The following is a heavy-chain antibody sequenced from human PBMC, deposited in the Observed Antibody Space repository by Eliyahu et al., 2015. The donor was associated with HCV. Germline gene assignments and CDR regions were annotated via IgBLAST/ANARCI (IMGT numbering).Heavy chain of an antibody. J-gene: IGHJ6*02. V-gene: IGHV2-26*01. CDR1: GFSLSNTRMS. CDR3: ARICCGSYWGVGMDV. Sequence: QVTLKESGPVLVKATETLTLTCTVSGFSLSNTRMSVSWIRQPPGXALEWLAHIFSNDEKSYSHSPKSRLTISKDTSKSQVVLTMTNMDPVDTATYYCARICCGSYWGVGMDVWGQGTTVTVSS. CDR2: IFSNDEK. D-gene: IGHD1-26*01.